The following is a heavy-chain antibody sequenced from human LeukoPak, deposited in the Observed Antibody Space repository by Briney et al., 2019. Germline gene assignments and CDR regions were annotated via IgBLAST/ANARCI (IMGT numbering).Heavy chain of an antibody. V-gene: IGHV1-8*01. D-gene: IGHD6-19*01. Sequence: GASVEVSCKASGYTFTSYDINWVRQATGQGLEWMRWMNPNSGNTGYAQKFQGRVTMTRNTSISTAYMELSSLRSEDTAVYYCARAGVAVAGTPIDYWGQGTLVTVSS. CDR1: GYTFTSYD. J-gene: IGHJ4*02. CDR3: ARAGVAVAGTPIDY. CDR2: MNPNSGNT.